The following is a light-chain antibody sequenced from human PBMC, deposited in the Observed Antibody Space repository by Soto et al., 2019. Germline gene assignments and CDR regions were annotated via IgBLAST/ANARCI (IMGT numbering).Light chain of an antibody. CDR2: DVS. V-gene: IGLV2-14*01. CDR3: TSYAGSSTYA. Sequence: SALTQPASVSWSPGQSITISCTGTSSDVGAYNYVSWYQQHPGKAPELMIYDVSNRPSGVSNRFSGSKSGNTASLTISGLQDEDEADYYCTSYAGSSTYAFGTGTKVTVL. J-gene: IGLJ1*01. CDR1: SSDVGAYNY.